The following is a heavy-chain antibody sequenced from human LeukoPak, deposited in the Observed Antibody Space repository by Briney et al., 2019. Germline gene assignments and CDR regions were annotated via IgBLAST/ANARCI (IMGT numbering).Heavy chain of an antibody. V-gene: IGHV3-49*04. D-gene: IGHD6-6*01. CDR2: IRSKAYGGTT. Sequence: PGGSLRLSCTASGFTFSDYAMSWVRQAPGKGLEWVGFIRSKAYGGTTEYAASVKGRFTISRDDSKSIAYLQMNSLKTEDTAVYYCTIAARPYYYYGMDVWGQGTTVTVSS. J-gene: IGHJ6*02. CDR3: TIAARPYYYYGMDV. CDR1: GFTFSDYA.